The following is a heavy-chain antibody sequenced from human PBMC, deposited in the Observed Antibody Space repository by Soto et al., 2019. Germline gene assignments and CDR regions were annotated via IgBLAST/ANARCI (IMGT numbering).Heavy chain of an antibody. CDR2: TYKRSKWYS. CDR1: GDSVSSNTAA. J-gene: IGHJ5*02. Sequence: SQTLSLTCAISGDSVSSNTAAWSWIRQSPSRGLEWLGRTYKRSKWYSDFAVSVKSRITINADTSKNQFSLHLNSVTPEDTAVYYCARVRIVAARRGSWFDPWGQGTLVTVSS. V-gene: IGHV6-1*01. CDR3: ARVRIVAARRGSWFDP. D-gene: IGHD3-16*01.